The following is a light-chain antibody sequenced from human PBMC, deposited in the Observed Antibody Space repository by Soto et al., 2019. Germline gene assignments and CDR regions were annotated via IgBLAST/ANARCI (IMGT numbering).Light chain of an antibody. CDR2: DSS. Sequence: EIVLTQSPATLSLSPGERATLSCRASQSVSSYLAWYQQKPGQAPRLLIYDSSNRATGIPARFSGSGAGTDFTLTISVLEPEDFALYYGKQRTNRLFTFGQGTRLEIK. CDR1: QSVSSY. CDR3: KQRTNRLFT. V-gene: IGKV3-11*01. J-gene: IGKJ5*01.